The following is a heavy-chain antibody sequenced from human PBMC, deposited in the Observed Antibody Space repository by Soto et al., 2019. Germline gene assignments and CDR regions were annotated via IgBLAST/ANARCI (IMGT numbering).Heavy chain of an antibody. V-gene: IGHV1-69*06. Sequence: SVKVSCKASGGTFSSYAISWVRQAPGQGLEWMGGIIPIFGTANYAQKFQGRVTITADKSTSTAYMELSSLRSEDTAVYYCARGRYQLLHSWFDPWGQGTLVTVS. CDR2: IIPIFGTA. D-gene: IGHD2-2*01. CDR1: GGTFSSYA. J-gene: IGHJ5*02. CDR3: ARGRYQLLHSWFDP.